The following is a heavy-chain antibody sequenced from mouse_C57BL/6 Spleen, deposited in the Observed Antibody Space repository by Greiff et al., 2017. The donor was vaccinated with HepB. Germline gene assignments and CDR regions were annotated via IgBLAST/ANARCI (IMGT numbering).Heavy chain of an antibody. CDR2: IDPSDSET. V-gene: IGHV1-52*01. J-gene: IGHJ1*03. CDR3: ARSKMGNYWYFDV. Sequence: QVQLQQPGAELVRPGSSVKLSCKASGYTFTSYWMHWVKQRPIQGLEWIGNIDPSDSETHYNQKFKDKATLTVDKSSSTAYMQLSSLTSEDSAVYYCARSKMGNYWYFDVWGTGTTVTVSS. CDR1: GYTFTSYW.